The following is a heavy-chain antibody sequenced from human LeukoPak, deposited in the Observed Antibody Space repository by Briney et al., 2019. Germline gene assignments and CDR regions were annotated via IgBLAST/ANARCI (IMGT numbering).Heavy chain of an antibody. V-gene: IGHV3-9*01. CDR2: ISWNSGNI. D-gene: IGHD2-2*01. J-gene: IGHJ5*02. CDR3: ARGGCSSTSCSNWFDP. Sequence: GGSLRLSCAASGFTFDDYAMHWARQAPGKGLEWVSRISWNSGNIGYADSVKGRFTISRDNAKNSLYLQMNSLRAEDTAVYYCARGGCSSTSCSNWFDPWGQGTLVTVSS. CDR1: GFTFDDYA.